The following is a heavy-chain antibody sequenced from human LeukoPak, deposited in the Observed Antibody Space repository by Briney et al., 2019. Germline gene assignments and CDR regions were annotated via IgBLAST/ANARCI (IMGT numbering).Heavy chain of an antibody. D-gene: IGHD4-17*01. CDR3: TYGDYPLTY. V-gene: IGHV3-21*01. CDR1: GFTFSSYA. Sequence: SGGSLRLSCAASGFTFSSYAMSWVRQAPGKGLEWVSFISSGSDYIYYADSVKGRFTISRDNAKNSLFLQMNSLRAEDTAVYYCTYGDYPLTYWGQGTLVTVSS. J-gene: IGHJ4*02. CDR2: ISSGSDYI.